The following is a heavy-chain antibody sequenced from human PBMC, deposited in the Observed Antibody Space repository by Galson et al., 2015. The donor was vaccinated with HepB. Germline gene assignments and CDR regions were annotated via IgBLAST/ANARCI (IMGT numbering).Heavy chain of an antibody. CDR1: RFTFSSYG. D-gene: IGHD3-10*01. Sequence: SLILSCAASRFTFSSYGISWVGQAPGKGVEWVSTIIGSGGNPKYADPVKGRITISRDNSKNTLYLQMNSLRDEDTAVYYCAKFYGADLLWFGELWDWGQGTLVTVSS. V-gene: IGHV3-23*01. CDR2: IIGSGGNP. CDR3: AKFYGADLLWFGELWD. J-gene: IGHJ4*02.